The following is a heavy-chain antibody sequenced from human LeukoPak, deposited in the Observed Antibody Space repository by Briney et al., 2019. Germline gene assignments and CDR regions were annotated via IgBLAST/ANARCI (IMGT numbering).Heavy chain of an antibody. Sequence: ASVKVSCKASGYSFTGYDIIWVRQAPGQGLEWMGWINPDSGVTNFANNFQGRVTLTRDTSINTAYMELSGLSYDDTAVYFCARFGKAAARDFWGKGTLVTVSS. CDR2: INPDSGVT. CDR3: ARFGKAAARDF. J-gene: IGHJ4*02. V-gene: IGHV1-2*02. D-gene: IGHD6-13*01. CDR1: GYSFTGYD.